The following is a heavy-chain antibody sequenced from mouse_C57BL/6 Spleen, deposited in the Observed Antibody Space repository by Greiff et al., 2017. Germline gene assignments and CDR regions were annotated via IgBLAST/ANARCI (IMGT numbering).Heavy chain of an antibody. V-gene: IGHV5-6*01. J-gene: IGHJ2*01. D-gene: IGHD1-1*01. CDR1: GFTFSSYG. CDR2: ISSGGSYT. Sequence: EVQVVESGGDLVKPGGSLKLSCAASGFTFSSYGMSWVRQTPDKRLEWVATISSGGSYTYYPDSVKGRFTIYRDNDKNTLYLQMSSLKSEDTAMYYCARQEVTTVGPYYFDYWGQGTTLTVSS. CDR3: ARQEVTTVGPYYFDY.